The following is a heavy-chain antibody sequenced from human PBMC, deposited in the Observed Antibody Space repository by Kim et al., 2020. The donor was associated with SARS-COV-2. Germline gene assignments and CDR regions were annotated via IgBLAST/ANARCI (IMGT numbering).Heavy chain of an antibody. Sequence: GGSLRLSCAASGFTFSSYGMHWVRQAPGKGLEWVAVIWYDGSNKYYADSVKGRFTISRDNSKNTLYLQMNSLRAEDTAVYYCAREDNWNYWYYFDYWGQGTLVTVSS. CDR3: AREDNWNYWYYFDY. CDR2: IWYDGSNK. D-gene: IGHD1-7*01. V-gene: IGHV3-33*01. J-gene: IGHJ4*02. CDR1: GFTFSSYG.